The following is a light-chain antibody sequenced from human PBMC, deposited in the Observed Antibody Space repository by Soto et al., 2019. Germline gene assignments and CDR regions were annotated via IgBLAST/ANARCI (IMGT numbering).Light chain of an antibody. CDR2: GAS. V-gene: IGKV3-15*01. Sequence: EIVMTQSPATLSVSPGERATLSGRASQSVSSNLAWYQQKPGQAPRLLIYGASTRATGIPARFSGSGSGTESTLTISSLQSEDFAVYYCQQYNNWAPLTFAGGTKVEIK. J-gene: IGKJ4*01. CDR1: QSVSSN. CDR3: QQYNNWAPLT.